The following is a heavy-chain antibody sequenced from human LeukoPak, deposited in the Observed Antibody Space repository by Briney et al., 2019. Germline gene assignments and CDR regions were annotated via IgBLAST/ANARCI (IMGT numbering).Heavy chain of an antibody. D-gene: IGHD3-22*01. J-gene: IGHJ3*02. V-gene: IGHV4-4*07. Sequence: PSETLSLTCTVSGGSISSYYWSWIRQPAGKGLEWIGRIYTSGSTNYNPSLKSRVTTSVDTSKNQFSLKLSSVTAADTAVYYCARVRRNYDSPDDAFDIWGQGTMVTVSS. CDR3: ARVRRNYDSPDDAFDI. CDR1: GGSISSYY. CDR2: IYTSGST.